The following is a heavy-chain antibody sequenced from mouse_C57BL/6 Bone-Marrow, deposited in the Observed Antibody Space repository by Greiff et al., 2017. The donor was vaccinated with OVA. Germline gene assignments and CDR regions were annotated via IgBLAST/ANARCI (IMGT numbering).Heavy chain of an antibody. V-gene: IGHV5-6*01. CDR1: GFTFSSYG. J-gene: IGHJ4*01. Sequence: EVKLMESGGDLVKPGGSLKLSCAASGFTFSSYGMSWVRQTPDKRLEWVATISSGGSYTYYPDSVKGRFTISRDNAKNTLYLQMSSLKSEDTAMYYCARHNYSDYYAMDYWGQGTSVTVSS. CDR2: ISSGGSYT. CDR3: ARHNYSDYYAMDY. D-gene: IGHD1-3*01.